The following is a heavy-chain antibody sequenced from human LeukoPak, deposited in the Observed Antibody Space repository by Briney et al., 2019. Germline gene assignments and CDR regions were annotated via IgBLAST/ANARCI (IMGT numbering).Heavy chain of an antibody. V-gene: IGHV5-51*01. D-gene: IGHD6-6*01. CDR3: ARHRDGSSVDY. CDR2: IYPGDSET. Sequence: GESLKISCKGSGYSFTSYWIGWVRQMPGKGLEWMGFIYPGDSETKNSPSFQGQVTMSADKSISTAYLQWSSLKASDTAMYYCARHRDGSSVDYWGQGTLVTVSS. J-gene: IGHJ4*02. CDR1: GYSFTSYW.